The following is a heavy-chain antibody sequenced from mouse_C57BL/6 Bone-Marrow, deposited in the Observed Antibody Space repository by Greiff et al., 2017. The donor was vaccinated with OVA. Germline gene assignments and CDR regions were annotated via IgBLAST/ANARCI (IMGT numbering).Heavy chain of an antibody. CDR1: GYTFTSYW. Sequence: VQLQQPGAELVRPGSSVKLSCKASGYTFTSYWMHWVKQRPIQGLEWIGNIDPYDSETHSNQKFKDKATLTVAKSSSTAYMQLSSLTSEDSAVYYGARGGGYYYARGYGCRGTSATVTS. V-gene: IGHV1-52*01. CDR3: ARGGGYYYARGY. CDR2: IDPYDSET. J-gene: IGHJ4*01.